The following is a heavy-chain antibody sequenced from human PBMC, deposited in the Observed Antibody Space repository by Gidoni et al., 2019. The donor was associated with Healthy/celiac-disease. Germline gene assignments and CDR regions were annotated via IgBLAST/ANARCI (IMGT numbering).Heavy chain of an antibody. J-gene: IGHJ4*02. CDR1: GFTFDDYT. CDR3: AKDFEGYDSSAHFDY. Sequence: EVQLVESGGVVVQPGGSLRLSCAASGFTFDDYTMHWVRQAPGKGLEWVSLISWDGGSTYYADSVKGRFTISRDNSKNSLYLQMNSLRTEDTALYYCAKDFEGYDSSAHFDYWGQGTLVTVSS. V-gene: IGHV3-43*01. CDR2: ISWDGGST. D-gene: IGHD3-22*01.